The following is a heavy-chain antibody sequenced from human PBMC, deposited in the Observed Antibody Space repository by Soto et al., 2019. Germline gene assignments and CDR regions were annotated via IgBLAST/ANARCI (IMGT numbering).Heavy chain of an antibody. CDR3: ATQPFWSGYFDY. V-gene: IGHV3-23*01. D-gene: IGHD3-3*01. CDR2: ISGSGGSR. CDR1: GFTFSSYA. J-gene: IGHJ4*02. Sequence: PGGSLRLSCAASGFTFSSYAMSLVRQAPGTGLEWVSAISGSGGSRYYADSVKGRFTISRENYKKPLYLQMNSLRAEDTAVYYCATQPFWSGYFDYWGQGTLVTVSS.